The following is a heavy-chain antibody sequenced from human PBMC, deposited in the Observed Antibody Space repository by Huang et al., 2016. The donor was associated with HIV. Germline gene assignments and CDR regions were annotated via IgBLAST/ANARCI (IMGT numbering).Heavy chain of an antibody. CDR2: IKTKDDGGTT. D-gene: IGHD6-25*01. CDR1: GFTFKDAW. Sequence: EVQLVESGGGLVKPGGSLRLSCAASGFTFKDAWMSWVRQTPVKGPDWVGLIKTKDDGGTTDYAAPVKCRFSMSRDDSKNTFYLQMNSLKSEDTAVYYCTTWARTSAGGNWGQGTLVSVSS. V-gene: IGHV3-15*01. J-gene: IGHJ4*02. CDR3: TTWARTSAGGN.